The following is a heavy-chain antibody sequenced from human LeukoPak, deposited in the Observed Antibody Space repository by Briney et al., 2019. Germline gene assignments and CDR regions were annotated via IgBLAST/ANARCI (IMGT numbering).Heavy chain of an antibody. CDR1: GFTFSSYA. CDR2: ISSSSSYI. Sequence: PGGSLRLSCAASGFTFSSYAMSWVRQAPGKGLEWVSSISSSSSYIYYADSVKGRFTISRDNAKNSLYLQMNSLRAEDTAVYYCARPVLRYFDYLDYWGQGTLVTVSS. J-gene: IGHJ4*02. CDR3: ARPVLRYFDYLDY. D-gene: IGHD3-9*01. V-gene: IGHV3-21*01.